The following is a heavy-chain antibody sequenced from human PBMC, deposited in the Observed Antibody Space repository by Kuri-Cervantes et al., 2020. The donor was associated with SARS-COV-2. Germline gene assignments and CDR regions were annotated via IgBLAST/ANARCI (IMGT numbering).Heavy chain of an antibody. CDR1: GGSISSSSYY. D-gene: IGHD4-11*01. Sequence: SETLSLTCTVSGGSISSSSYYWGWIRQPPGKGLEWIGSIYYSGSTYYNPSLKSRVTISVDTSKNQFSLKPSSVTAADTAVYYCARRIYSNYYYYMDVWGKGNTVNVSS. J-gene: IGHJ6*03. CDR2: IYYSGST. CDR3: ARRIYSNYYYYMDV. V-gene: IGHV4-39*01.